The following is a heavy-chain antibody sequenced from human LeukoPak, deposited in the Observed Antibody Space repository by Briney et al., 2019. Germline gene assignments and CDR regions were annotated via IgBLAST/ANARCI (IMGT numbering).Heavy chain of an antibody. J-gene: IGHJ4*02. CDR2: ISAAGDT. CDR1: GFTLRKYG. V-gene: IGHV3-13*01. CDR3: VALGDRIY. Sequence: GSLRLSCSTSGFTLRKYGIPWVRQTTGKGLEWVSAISAAGDTYYLDSVKGRFTISRENAKNSLYLQMNSLRAGDTAVYYCVALGDRIYWGQGTLVTVSS. D-gene: IGHD2-21*02.